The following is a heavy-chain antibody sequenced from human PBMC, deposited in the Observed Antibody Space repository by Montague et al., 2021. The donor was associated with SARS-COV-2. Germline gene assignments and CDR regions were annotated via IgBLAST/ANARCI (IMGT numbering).Heavy chain of an antibody. CDR1: GGSIISTTSN. Sequence: SETLSLTCTVSGGSIISTTSNWGWIRQPPGKGLEWIGSIYYTANTYYTPSLKSRVSMSLDTSKNHFSLRLSAVTAADTARYYCARAQKTCFIANCVNYFDYWGQGALVTVSS. CDR3: ARAQKTCFIANCVNYFDY. D-gene: IGHD1-1*01. CDR2: IYYTANT. J-gene: IGHJ4*02. V-gene: IGHV4-39*07.